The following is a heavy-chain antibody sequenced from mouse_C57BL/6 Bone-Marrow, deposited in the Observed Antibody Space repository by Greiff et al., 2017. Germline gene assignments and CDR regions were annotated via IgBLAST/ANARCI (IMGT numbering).Heavy chain of an antibody. CDR1: GYTFTDYE. V-gene: IGHV1-15*01. Sequence: VQLQQSGAELVRPGASVTLSCKASGYTFTDYEMHWVKQTPVHGLEWIGAIDPETGGTAYNQKFKGKAILTADKSSSTAYMELRGLTSEDSAVYYCTRGGDYWYFDVWGTGTTVTVSS. J-gene: IGHJ1*03. CDR3: TRGGDYWYFDV. CDR2: IDPETGGT.